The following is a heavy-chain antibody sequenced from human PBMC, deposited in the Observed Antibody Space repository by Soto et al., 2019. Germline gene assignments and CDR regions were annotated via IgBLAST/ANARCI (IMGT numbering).Heavy chain of an antibody. D-gene: IGHD2-15*01. V-gene: IGHV3-15*01. CDR3: TTDLWRIAVVVGSTGYFNP. CDR2: IKSKSDGGTT. J-gene: IGHJ5*02. Sequence: GGSLRLSCAASGFTFSDAWMSWVRQAPGKGLDWVGRIKSKSDGGTTEYAAPVRGRFTISRDDSKTTLYLQMNSLKTEDTAVYYCTTDLWRIAVVVGSTGYFNPWGQGTPVTVSS. CDR1: GFTFSDAW.